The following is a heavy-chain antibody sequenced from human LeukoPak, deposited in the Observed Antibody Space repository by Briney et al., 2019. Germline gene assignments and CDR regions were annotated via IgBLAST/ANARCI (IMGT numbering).Heavy chain of an antibody. J-gene: IGHJ4*02. CDR3: TRLRGYSYDY. Sequence: PGGSLRLSCAASGFIFSNAWMSWVRQAPGKGLEWVGRIKTKPDSYATAYAPSVKGRFTISRDDSKNTAYLQMNSLKTEDTAVYYCTRLRGYSYDYWGQGTLVTVSS. CDR2: IKTKPDSYAT. V-gene: IGHV3-73*01. D-gene: IGHD5-18*01. CDR1: GFIFSNAW.